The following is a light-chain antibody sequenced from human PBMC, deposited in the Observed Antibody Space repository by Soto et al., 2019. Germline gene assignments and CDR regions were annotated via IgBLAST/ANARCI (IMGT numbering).Light chain of an antibody. J-gene: IGLJ2*01. CDR1: SSNIGNNF. Sequence: QSALTQPPSASETPGQRVTISCSGSSSNIGNNFIYWYQHLPGTAPKLLIYRNDQRPSGVPDRFSGSKSGTSASLAISGLRSEDEADYSCSAWDDSLTGVIFGGGTKLTVL. V-gene: IGLV1-47*01. CDR2: RND. CDR3: SAWDDSLTGVI.